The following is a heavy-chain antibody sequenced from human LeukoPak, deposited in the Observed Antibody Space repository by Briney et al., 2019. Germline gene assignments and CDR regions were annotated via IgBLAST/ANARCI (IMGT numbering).Heavy chain of an antibody. D-gene: IGHD4-23*01. Sequence: GGSLRLSCSASGFTFSTYVMHWVRQAPGKGLEYVSAMSSNGGSTYYADSVEGRFTISRDNSKNTLYLQMSSLRAEDTAVYYCVKFYAGNGMWGQGTLVTVSS. CDR1: GFTFSTYV. V-gene: IGHV3-64D*09. CDR2: MSSNGGST. J-gene: IGHJ4*02. CDR3: VKFYAGNGM.